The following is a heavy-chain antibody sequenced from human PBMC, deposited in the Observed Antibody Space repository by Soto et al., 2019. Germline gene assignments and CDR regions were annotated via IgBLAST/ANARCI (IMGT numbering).Heavy chain of an antibody. V-gene: IGHV1-18*01. Sequence: APVKVSCKASGYTFTSYGISWVRQAPGQGLEWMGWISAYNGNTNYAQKLQGRVTMTTDTSTSTAYTELRSLRSDDTAVYHCARTPPLETVHFDYLGQGNLVTGS. CDR2: ISAYNGNT. CDR3: ARTPPLETVHFDY. J-gene: IGHJ4*02. CDR1: GYTFTSYG. D-gene: IGHD2-15*01.